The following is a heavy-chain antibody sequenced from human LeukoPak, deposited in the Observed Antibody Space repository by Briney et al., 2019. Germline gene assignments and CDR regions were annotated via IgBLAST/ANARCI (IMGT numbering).Heavy chain of an antibody. CDR2: IWYDGGNK. J-gene: IGHJ4*02. Sequence: GGSLRLSCAASGFMFSSYGIHLARQAPGKGLERLAAIWYDGGNKYYADSVRGRFTISRDNSKNTLFLQMNSLRAEDTAVYYCAKRHYDSSGYLDYWGQGTLVVVSS. D-gene: IGHD3-22*01. V-gene: IGHV3-33*06. CDR1: GFMFSSYG. CDR3: AKRHYDSSGYLDY.